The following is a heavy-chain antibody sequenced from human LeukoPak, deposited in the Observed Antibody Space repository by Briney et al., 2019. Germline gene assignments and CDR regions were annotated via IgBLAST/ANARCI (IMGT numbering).Heavy chain of an antibody. CDR1: GFIFHDFA. D-gene: IGHD6-13*01. CDR3: AKGGSSSWSAPFDL. V-gene: IGHV3-43D*03. J-gene: IGHJ4*02. CDR2: ISWNGGIS. Sequence: GGSLRLSCAATGFIFHDFAMHWVRQTPGKGLEWVSLISWNGGISYHADSVKGRFTISRDNTKNSLFLQMNNLRPEDTGFYYCAKGGSSSWSAPFDLWGQGTLVTVSS.